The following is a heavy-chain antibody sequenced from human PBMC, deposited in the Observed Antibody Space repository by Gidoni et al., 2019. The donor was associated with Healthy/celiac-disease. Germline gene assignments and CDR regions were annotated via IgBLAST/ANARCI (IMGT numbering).Heavy chain of an antibody. CDR2: ISSSSSYI. CDR3: ARDAEVDTAMVTHGEN. CDR1: GFPFSSYS. J-gene: IGHJ4*02. D-gene: IGHD5-18*01. Sequence: EVQLVESGGGLVKPGGSLRLSCAASGFPFSSYSMNWVRQAPGQGLEWVSSISSSSSYIYYADSVKGRFTISRDNAKNSLYLQMNSLRAEDTAVYYCARDAEVDTAMVTHGENWGQGTLVTVSS. V-gene: IGHV3-21*01.